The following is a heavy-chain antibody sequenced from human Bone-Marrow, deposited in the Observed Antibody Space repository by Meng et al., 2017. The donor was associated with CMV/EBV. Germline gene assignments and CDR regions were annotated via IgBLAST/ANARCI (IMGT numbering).Heavy chain of an antibody. J-gene: IGHJ4*02. CDR2: ISSSGSTI. CDR3: ARGPRRGELRY. CDR1: GFTFSSYE. V-gene: IGHV3-48*03. Sequence: GGSLRLSCAASGFTFSSYEMNWVRQAPGKGLEWVSYISSSGSTIYYADSVKGRFTISRDNAKNSLYLQMNSLRAEDTAVYYCARGPRRGELRYWGQGTLVTVSS. D-gene: IGHD3-10*01.